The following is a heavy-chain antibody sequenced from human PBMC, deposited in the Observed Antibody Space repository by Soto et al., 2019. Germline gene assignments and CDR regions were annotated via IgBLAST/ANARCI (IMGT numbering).Heavy chain of an antibody. CDR2: ISYDGSNK. V-gene: IGHV3-30*03. J-gene: IGHJ4*02. CDR3: SYDTFGDKDF. Sequence: GGSLRLSCAASEFTFSKHGMHWVRQAPGKGLEWVAVISYDGSNKYYGDSVKDRFTTSRDNSKNTLYLHMNSLRPEDTAVYFCSYDTFGDKDFWGQGTPVTVS. CDR1: EFTFSKHG. D-gene: IGHD3-9*01.